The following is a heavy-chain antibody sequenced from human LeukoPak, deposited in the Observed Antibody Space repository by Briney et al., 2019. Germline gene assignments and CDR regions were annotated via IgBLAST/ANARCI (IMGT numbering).Heavy chain of an antibody. J-gene: IGHJ4*02. D-gene: IGHD4-17*01. V-gene: IGHV4-39*01. CDR1: GGSISSSPYF. CDR2: ISYSGST. CDR3: ARRETTDFDF. Sequence: SETLSLTCTVSGGSISSSPYFWGWFRQPPGKGLECIGSISYSGSTYYNPSLRSRVTISVDASKSQFSLKLSSVTAADTALYFCARRETTDFDFWGQGTLVTVSS.